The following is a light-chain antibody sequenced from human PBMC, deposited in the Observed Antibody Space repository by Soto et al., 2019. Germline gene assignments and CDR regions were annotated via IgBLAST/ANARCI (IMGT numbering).Light chain of an antibody. CDR3: QQYNTWPPWT. CDR2: GAS. V-gene: IGKV3-15*01. J-gene: IGKJ1*01. CDR1: QSISTN. Sequence: ERVMTQSPATLSVSPGERVTLACRASQSISTNLAWYQQKPGQAPRLLIYGASARATGIPARFSGSGSGTEFALTISSLQSEDFAVYYCQQYNTWPPWTSAQGSKVDI.